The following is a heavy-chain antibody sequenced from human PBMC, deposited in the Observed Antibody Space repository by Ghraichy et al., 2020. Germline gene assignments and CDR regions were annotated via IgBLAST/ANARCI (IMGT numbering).Heavy chain of an antibody. Sequence: SQTLLTCTVSGGSISSSYWSWIRQLPGKGLEWIGYIYYSGSTNYNPSLKSRVTISVDTSKNQFSLKLSSVTAADTAVYYCARVSVGCSSTSCYRVYYYMDVWGKGTTVTVSS. V-gene: IGHV4-59*01. CDR1: GGSISSSY. CDR3: ARVSVGCSSTSCYRVYYYMDV. D-gene: IGHD2-2*01. J-gene: IGHJ6*03. CDR2: IYYSGST.